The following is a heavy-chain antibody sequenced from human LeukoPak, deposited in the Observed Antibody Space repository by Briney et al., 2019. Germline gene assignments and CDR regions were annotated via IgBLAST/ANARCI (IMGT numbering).Heavy chain of an antibody. Sequence: SETLSLTCAVYGGSFSGYYWSWLRQPPGKGLEWIGEINHSGSTNYNPSLKSRVTISVDTSKNQFSLKLSSVTAADTAVYYCASTAGDGGGYNWYAFDIWGQGTMVTVSS. D-gene: IGHD5-24*01. J-gene: IGHJ3*02. V-gene: IGHV4-34*01. CDR3: ASTAGDGGGYNWYAFDI. CDR2: INHSGST. CDR1: GGSFSGYY.